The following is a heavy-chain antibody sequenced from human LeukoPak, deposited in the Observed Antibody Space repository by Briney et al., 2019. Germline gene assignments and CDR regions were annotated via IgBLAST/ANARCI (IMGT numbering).Heavy chain of an antibody. J-gene: IGHJ3*02. CDR3: ATGGFLHGVVIRGDAFDI. CDR2: IIPIFGTA. D-gene: IGHD3-3*01. CDR1: GGTFSSYA. V-gene: IGHV1-69*05. Sequence: SVKVSCKASGGTFSSYAISWVRQAPGQGLEWMGGIIPIFGTANYAQKFQGRVTITTDESTSTACMELSSLRSEDTAVYYCATGGFLHGVVIRGDAFDIWGQGTMVTVSS.